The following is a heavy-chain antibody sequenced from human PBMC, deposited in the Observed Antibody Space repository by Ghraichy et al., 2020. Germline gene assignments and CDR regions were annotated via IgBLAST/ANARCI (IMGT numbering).Heavy chain of an antibody. CDR1: GYTFTSYD. CDR2: MNPNSGNT. Sequence: ASVKVSCKASGYTFTSYDINWVRQATGQGLEWMGWMNPNSGNTGYAQKFQGRVTMTRNTSISTAYMELSSLRSEDTAVYYCARGNRPGSRWRTPQDYNWFDPWGQGTLVAVSS. V-gene: IGHV1-8*01. CDR3: ARGNRPGSRWRTPQDYNWFDP. J-gene: IGHJ5*02. D-gene: IGHD4-23*01.